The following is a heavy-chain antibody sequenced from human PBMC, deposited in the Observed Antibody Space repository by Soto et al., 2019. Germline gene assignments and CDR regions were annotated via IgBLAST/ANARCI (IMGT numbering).Heavy chain of an antibody. V-gene: IGHV4-28*01. J-gene: IGHJ4*02. CDR1: GYSISSNNW. CDR2: IYYSGTT. CDR3: ARREIQGPIDY. Sequence: QVQLQESGPGLVKPSDTLSLTCAVSGYSISSNNWWGWIRQPPGKGLEWVGYIYYSGTTYYNPSLKSLVTMSVDTSKNQCSLKLTSVTAVDTAVYYCARREIQGPIDYWGQGTLVTVSS. D-gene: IGHD1-26*01.